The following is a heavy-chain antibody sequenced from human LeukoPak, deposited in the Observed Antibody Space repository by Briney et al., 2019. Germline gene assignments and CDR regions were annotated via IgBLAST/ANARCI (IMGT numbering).Heavy chain of an antibody. V-gene: IGHV1-3*03. CDR2: ITTGRGET. CDR1: GYTFTDYA. CDR3: ARGGQQWRGGNYFDS. J-gene: IGHJ4*02. D-gene: IGHD6-19*01. Sequence: ASVKVSCKASGYTFTDYALHWVRQAPGQSLEWMGWITTGRGETRYSQDFQRRITLTRAKTAHTVHMDLSDLTSEATAVYYCARGGQQWRGGNYFDSWGQGTLVAVSS.